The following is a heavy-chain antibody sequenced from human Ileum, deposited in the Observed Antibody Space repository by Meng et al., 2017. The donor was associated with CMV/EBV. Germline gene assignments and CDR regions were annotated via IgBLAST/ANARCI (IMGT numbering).Heavy chain of an antibody. CDR2: MYSSGTP. Sequence: LRNTSACCVKPSRPLSLSCIFSGVSSSSSGDYWGWIRQPPGKGLEWIGNMYSSGTPYYNPSLKSRVTMSVDTSKNQFSLKLSSVTAADTAVYYCARRGSGTYYKGYFDYWGQGTLVTVPS. V-gene: IGHV4-39*07. D-gene: IGHD3-10*01. CDR3: ARRGSGTYYKGYFDY. CDR1: GVSSSSSGDY. J-gene: IGHJ4*02.